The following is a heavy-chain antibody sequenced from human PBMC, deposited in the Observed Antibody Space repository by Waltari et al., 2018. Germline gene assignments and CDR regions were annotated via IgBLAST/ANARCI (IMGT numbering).Heavy chain of an antibody. V-gene: IGHV3-30-3*01. Sequence: QVQLVESGGGVVQPGRSLRLSCAASGFPFGSYAMHWVRQAPGKGLEWVAVISYDGSNKYYADSVKGRFTISRDNSKNTLYLQMNSLRAEDTAVYYCARDTYGDYRFDYWGQGTLVTVSS. CDR2: ISYDGSNK. J-gene: IGHJ4*02. D-gene: IGHD4-17*01. CDR3: ARDTYGDYRFDY. CDR1: GFPFGSYA.